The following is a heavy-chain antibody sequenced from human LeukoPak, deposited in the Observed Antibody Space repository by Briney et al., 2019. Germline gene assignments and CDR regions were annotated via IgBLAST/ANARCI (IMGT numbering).Heavy chain of an antibody. D-gene: IGHD2-21*02. CDR2: ISGSGGST. V-gene: IGHV3-23*01. CDR1: GFTFRRHA. J-gene: IGHJ4*02. CDR3: AKAYCGGDCYSGVDFFDY. Sequence: GGSLRLSCAASGFTFRRHAMSWVRQAPGKGLEWVSGISGSGGSTYYADSVKGRFTISRDNSKNTLYLQMKSLRAEDTAVYYCAKAYCGGDCYSGVDFFDYRGQGTLVTVSS.